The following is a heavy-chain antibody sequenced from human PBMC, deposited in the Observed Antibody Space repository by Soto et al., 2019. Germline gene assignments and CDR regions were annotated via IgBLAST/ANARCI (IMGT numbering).Heavy chain of an antibody. CDR1: GFIFSSYA. CDR2: ISGSGGST. Sequence: GGSLRLSCAASGFIFSSYAMSWVRQAPGKGLEWVSVISGSGGSTYYADSVKGRFTISRDNSKNTLYLQMNSLRAEDTAVYYFARDRYCSGGSCYVSAFDIWGQGTMVTVSS. CDR3: ARDRYCSGGSCYVSAFDI. D-gene: IGHD2-15*01. J-gene: IGHJ3*02. V-gene: IGHV3-23*01.